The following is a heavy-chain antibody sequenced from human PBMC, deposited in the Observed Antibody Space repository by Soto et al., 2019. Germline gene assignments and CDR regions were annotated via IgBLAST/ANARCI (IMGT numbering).Heavy chain of an antibody. CDR3: ARGALRYFDRPFYYGMDV. Sequence: ASVKVSCKASGYTFTSYYMHWVLQAPGQGLEWMGIINPSGGSTSYAQKFQGRVTMTRDTSTSTVYMELSSLRSEDTAVYYCARGALRYFDRPFYYGMDVWGQGTTVTVSS. D-gene: IGHD3-9*01. CDR2: INPSGGST. V-gene: IGHV1-46*01. J-gene: IGHJ6*02. CDR1: GYTFTSYY.